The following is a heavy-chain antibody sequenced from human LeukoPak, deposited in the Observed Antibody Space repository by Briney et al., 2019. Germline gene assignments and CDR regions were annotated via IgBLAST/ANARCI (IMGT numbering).Heavy chain of an antibody. Sequence: PGGSLRLSCVVSGLTFSNAWMTWVRQAPGKELEWVGRIKSKINGGTIEYAAPVKDRFTISRDDSKDTLYLQLNSLKAEDTAVYYCTTDLLYSGSSSWGQGTLVTVSS. D-gene: IGHD5-12*01. CDR2: IKSKINGGTI. V-gene: IGHV3-15*01. CDR3: TTDLLYSGSSS. CDR1: GLTFSNAW. J-gene: IGHJ4*02.